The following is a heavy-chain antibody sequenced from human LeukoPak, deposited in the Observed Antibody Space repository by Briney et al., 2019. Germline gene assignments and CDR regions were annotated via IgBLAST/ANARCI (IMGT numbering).Heavy chain of an antibody. Sequence: PGGSLRLSCAASGFTFNNYVMTWVRQAPGKGLEWVSVIYSGGSRYYAESVKGRFTISRDNSKNTLYLQMNSLRAEDTAVYYCAGLPAYYYDTSGFYFDYWGQGTLVTVSS. J-gene: IGHJ4*02. CDR3: AGLPAYYYDTSGFYFDY. V-gene: IGHV3-66*04. CDR2: IYSGGSR. CDR1: GFTFNNYV. D-gene: IGHD3-22*01.